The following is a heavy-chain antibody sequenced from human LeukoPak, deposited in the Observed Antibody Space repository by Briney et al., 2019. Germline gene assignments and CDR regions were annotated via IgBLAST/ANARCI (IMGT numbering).Heavy chain of an antibody. CDR2: ISYDESQK. J-gene: IGHJ4*02. CDR3: AKVPAAATGGFDY. CDR1: GFTLSSFT. V-gene: IGHV3-30-3*01. D-gene: IGHD2-2*01. Sequence: GGSLGLSCAASGFTLSSFTMHWVRHNPGKGLEWVAVISYDESQKWYADSVKGRFTISRDISKNTLFLEMNSLRAEDTAVYYCAKVPAAATGGFDYWGQGTLVTVSS.